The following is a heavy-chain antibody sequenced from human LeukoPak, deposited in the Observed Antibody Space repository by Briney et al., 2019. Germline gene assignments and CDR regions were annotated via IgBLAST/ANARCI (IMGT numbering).Heavy chain of an antibody. CDR3: ARTTSGGVIAIDY. J-gene: IGHJ4*02. V-gene: IGHV4-39*01. Sequence: SETLSLTCTVSGGSISSSSYYWGWNRQPPGKGLEWIGSIYYSGFTYYNPSLKSRVTISVDTSKNQFSLKVSSVTAADTAVYYCARTTSGGVIAIDYWGQGTPVTVSS. CDR1: GGSISSSSYY. CDR2: IYYSGFT. D-gene: IGHD3-16*02.